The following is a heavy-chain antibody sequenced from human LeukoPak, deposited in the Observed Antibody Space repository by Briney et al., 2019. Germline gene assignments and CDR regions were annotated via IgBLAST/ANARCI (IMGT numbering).Heavy chain of an antibody. Sequence: GGSLRLSCAASGFTFSSYGMHWVRQAPGKGLEWVAFIRYDGNNKYYADSVKGRFTVSRDNAKNSLYLQMNSLRAEDTAVYYCAREAAAGNWGQGTLVTVSS. V-gene: IGHV3-30*02. CDR3: AREAAAGN. CDR2: IRYDGNNK. J-gene: IGHJ4*02. D-gene: IGHD6-13*01. CDR1: GFTFSSYG.